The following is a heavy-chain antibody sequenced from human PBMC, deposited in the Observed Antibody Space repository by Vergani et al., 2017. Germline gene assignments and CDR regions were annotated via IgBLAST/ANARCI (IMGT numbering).Heavy chain of an antibody. V-gene: IGHV3-7*01. CDR3: ARDYCSSTSCYLGYYYYYMDV. Sequence: EVQLVESGGGLVQPGGSLRLSCAASGFTFSSYWMSWVRQAPGKGLEWVANIKQDGSEKYYVDSVKGRFTISRDNAKNSLYLQMNSLRAEDTAVYYCARDYCSSTSCYLGYYYYYMDVWGK. J-gene: IGHJ6*03. CDR1: GFTFSSYW. D-gene: IGHD2-2*01. CDR2: IKQDGSEK.